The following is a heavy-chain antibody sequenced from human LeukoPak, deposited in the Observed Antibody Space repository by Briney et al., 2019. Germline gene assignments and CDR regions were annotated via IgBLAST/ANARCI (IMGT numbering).Heavy chain of an antibody. CDR1: GFTVSGNY. Sequence: SGGCLRLSCAASGFTVSGNYMIWVRQTPGKRLEWVSLIYSGGNTYYTDSVKGRFTISRDNSENTLYLQMNSLRTEDTAVYYCASVADHYVSGHFDYWGQGTLVTVSS. J-gene: IGHJ4*02. D-gene: IGHD3-10*01. CDR3: ASVADHYVSGHFDY. V-gene: IGHV3-53*01. CDR2: IYSGGNT.